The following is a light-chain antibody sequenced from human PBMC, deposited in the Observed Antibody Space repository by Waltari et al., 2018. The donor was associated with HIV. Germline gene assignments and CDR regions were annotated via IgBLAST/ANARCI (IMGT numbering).Light chain of an antibody. CDR2: DDS. J-gene: IGLJ2*01. CDR1: NIAGSK. CDR3: QVWDESNEQVV. V-gene: IGLV3-21*02. Sequence: YVLTQPPSVSVAPGQTARITCGGDNIAGSKVHLYQRRPGQAPALVVFDDSDRPSGIPERFSGSISGNTATLIISRVEDGDEADYYCQVWDESNEQVVFGGGTRLTVL.